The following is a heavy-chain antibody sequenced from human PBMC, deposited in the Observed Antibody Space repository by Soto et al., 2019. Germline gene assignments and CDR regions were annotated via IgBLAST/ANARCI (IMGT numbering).Heavy chain of an antibody. D-gene: IGHD6-19*01. Sequence: APGKGLEWVAVIWYDGSNKYYAXSXKGRFTISRDNSKNTXXLXMNXLXAEDTAVYYCARDRGWYAAFDIWGQGTMVTVSS. V-gene: IGHV3-33*01. CDR3: ARDRGWYAAFDI. CDR2: IWYDGSNK. J-gene: IGHJ3*02.